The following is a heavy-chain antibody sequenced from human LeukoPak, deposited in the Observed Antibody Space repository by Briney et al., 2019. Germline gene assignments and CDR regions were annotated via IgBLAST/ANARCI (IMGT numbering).Heavy chain of an antibody. Sequence: SETLSLTCAVYGGSFSVYYWSWIRQPPGKGLEWIGEINHSGSTNYNPSLKSRVTISVDTSKNQFSLKLSSVTAADTAVYYCAGSGYDSADYYYGMDVWGQGTTVTVSS. V-gene: IGHV4-34*01. CDR3: AGSGYDSADYYYGMDV. D-gene: IGHD5-12*01. CDR2: INHSGST. J-gene: IGHJ6*02. CDR1: GGSFSVYY.